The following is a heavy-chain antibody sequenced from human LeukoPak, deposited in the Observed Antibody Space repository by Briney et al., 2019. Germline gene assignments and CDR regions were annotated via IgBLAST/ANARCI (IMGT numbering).Heavy chain of an antibody. V-gene: IGHV3-21*01. CDR2: ITASSTAI. CDR3: ARDRKFRIVGTSQHYFDY. J-gene: IGHJ4*02. D-gene: IGHD1-26*01. CDR1: GFTFNTYT. Sequence: GGSLRLSCAASGFTFNTYTMNWVRQAPGKGLEWVSSITASSTAIYSADSVKGRFTISRDNAKNSLYLQINSLRAEDTALYYCARDRKFRIVGTSQHYFDYWGQGTLVTVSS.